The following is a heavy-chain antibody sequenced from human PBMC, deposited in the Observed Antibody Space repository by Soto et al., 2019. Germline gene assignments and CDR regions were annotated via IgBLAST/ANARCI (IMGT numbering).Heavy chain of an antibody. V-gene: IGHV3-48*01. J-gene: IGHJ5*02. CDR3: AKVTYGWTGWVWFGELLYQSSRFDP. CDR2: ISISSSTR. Sequence: PGGSLRLSCAASGFTFSSYVINWVRQAPGKGLEWVSYISISSSTRYYADSVRGRFTISRDNAKNSLYLQMNSLRAEDTAVYYCAKVTYGWTGWVWFGELLYQSSRFDPWGQGTLVTGSS. D-gene: IGHD3-10*01. CDR1: GFTFSSYV.